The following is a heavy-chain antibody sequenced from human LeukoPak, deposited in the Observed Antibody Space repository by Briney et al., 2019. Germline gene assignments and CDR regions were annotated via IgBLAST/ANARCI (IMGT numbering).Heavy chain of an antibody. CDR3: ARGYGYYYYYMDV. D-gene: IGHD2-2*03. Sequence: SETLCLTCSVSGDSMSSYYWTWMRQPPGKGLEWIGFVSYSGNTDYNPSLKRRVTISVDTSGSQFSLGLTSVTAADSAVYYCARGYGYYYYYMDVWGKGTTVILSS. CDR2: VSYSGNT. CDR1: GDSMSSYY. V-gene: IGHV4-59*01. J-gene: IGHJ6*03.